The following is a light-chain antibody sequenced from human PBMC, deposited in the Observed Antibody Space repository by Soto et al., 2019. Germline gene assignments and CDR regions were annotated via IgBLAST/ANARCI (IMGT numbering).Light chain of an antibody. Sequence: QAVVTQAPSLTVSPGGTVTLTCGSSTGAVTGGHYPYWIQQKPGQAPRTLIYDTNNKQSWTPARFSGSLLGGKAALTLSGAQPEDEADYYCLLFDSGARPVVFGGGTKLTVL. CDR3: LLFDSGARPVV. J-gene: IGLJ2*01. CDR1: TGAVTGGHY. CDR2: DTN. V-gene: IGLV7-46*01.